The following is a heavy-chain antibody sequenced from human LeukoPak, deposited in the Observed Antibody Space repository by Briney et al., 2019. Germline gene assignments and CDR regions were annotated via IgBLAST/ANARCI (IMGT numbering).Heavy chain of an antibody. CDR1: GFTFSSYG. V-gene: IGHV3-30*18. J-gene: IGHJ4*02. CDR3: AKREEVLMVYAIDY. D-gene: IGHD2-8*01. CDR2: ISYDGSNK. Sequence: GGSLRLSCAASGFTFSSYGMHWVRQAPGKGLEWVAVISYDGSNKYYADSVKGRFTISRDNSKNTLYLQMNSLRAEDTAVYYCAKREEVLMVYAIDYWGQGTLVTVSS.